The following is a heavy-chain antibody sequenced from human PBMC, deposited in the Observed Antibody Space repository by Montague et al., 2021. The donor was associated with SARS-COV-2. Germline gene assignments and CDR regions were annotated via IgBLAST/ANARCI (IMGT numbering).Heavy chain of an antibody. CDR1: GLTFDDYA. V-gene: IGHV3-9*01. CDR3: AKAGSTSCYVRCGWFDP. CDR2: ISWNSGSI. D-gene: IGHD2-2*01. Sequence: SLSLSCAASGLTFDDYAMHWVRQASGKGLEWVSGISWNSGSIGYADSVKGRFTISRDNAKNSLYLQMNSLRAEDTALYYCAKAGSTSCYVRCGWFDPWGQGTLVTVSS. J-gene: IGHJ5*02.